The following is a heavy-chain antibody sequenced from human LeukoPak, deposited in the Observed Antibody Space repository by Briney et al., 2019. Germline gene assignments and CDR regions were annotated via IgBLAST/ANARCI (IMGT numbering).Heavy chain of an antibody. J-gene: IGHJ3*02. CDR3: AGTTIFGVVNRQNAFDI. Sequence: PSETLSLTCTVSGGSISSYYWSWIRQPAGKGLEWIGRIYTSGSTNYNPSLKSRVTMSVDTSKNQFSLKLSSVTAADTAVYYCAGTTIFGVVNRQNAFDIWGQGQWSPSLQ. CDR2: IYTSGST. D-gene: IGHD3-3*01. V-gene: IGHV4-4*07. CDR1: GGSISSYY.